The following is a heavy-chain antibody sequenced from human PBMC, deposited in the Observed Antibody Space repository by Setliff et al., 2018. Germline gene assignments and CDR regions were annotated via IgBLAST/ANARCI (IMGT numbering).Heavy chain of an antibody. V-gene: IGHV1-2*04. J-gene: IGHJ3*01. D-gene: IGHD3-16*01. CDR2: INPKTGGT. Sequence: ASVKVSCKVSGYTLTELSIHWVRQAPGQGLEWMGWINPKTGGTNLAQKFQGWVSMTRDTSITTAYMELSRLTSDDMAVYFCARSDHLVVDGFDVWGQGTMVTVSS. CDR1: GYTLTELS. CDR3: ARSDHLVVDGFDV.